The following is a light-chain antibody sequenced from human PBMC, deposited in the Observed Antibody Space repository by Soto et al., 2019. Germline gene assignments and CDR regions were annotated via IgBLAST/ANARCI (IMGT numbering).Light chain of an antibody. V-gene: IGKV3-11*01. CDR1: QSVSSY. Sequence: EIVLTQSPGTLSLSPGERATLSCRASQSVSSYLAWYQQKPGQAPRLLIYDASNRATGIPARFSGSGSGTDFNLTISSLEPEDFAVYYCQQRSNWPGTFGPGTKVDIK. CDR2: DAS. CDR3: QQRSNWPGT. J-gene: IGKJ3*01.